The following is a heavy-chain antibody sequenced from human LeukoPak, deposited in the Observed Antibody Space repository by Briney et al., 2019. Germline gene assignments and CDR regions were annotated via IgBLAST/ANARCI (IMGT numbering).Heavy chain of an antibody. CDR2: GHHSESS. V-gene: IGHV4-59*02. J-gene: IGHJ5*02. CDR3: ARLQYCSGTSCYWFDP. Sequence: SETLSLTCSVSGDSVTSTYWSWIRQPPGKGLEWIAYGHHSESSNYNPSFRSRVTIPVDTSRNQFSLRLTSVTAADTAVYYCARLQYCSGTSCYWFDPWGQGTLVTVSS. CDR1: GDSVTSTY. D-gene: IGHD2-2*01.